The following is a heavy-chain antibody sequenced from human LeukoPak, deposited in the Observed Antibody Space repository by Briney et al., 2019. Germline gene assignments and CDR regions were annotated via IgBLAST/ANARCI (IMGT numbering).Heavy chain of an antibody. CDR2: ISYDGSNK. V-gene: IGHV3-30*04. Sequence: GGSLRLSCAASGFTFSSYAMHWVRQAPGKGLEWVAVISYDGSNKYYADSVKGRFTISRDNSKNTLYLQMNSLRAEDTAVYYCARDAVVVVPAAMIWGYYYYYYMDVWGKGTTVTVFS. CDR3: ARDAVVVVPAAMIWGYYYYYYMDV. J-gene: IGHJ6*03. D-gene: IGHD2-2*01. CDR1: GFTFSSYA.